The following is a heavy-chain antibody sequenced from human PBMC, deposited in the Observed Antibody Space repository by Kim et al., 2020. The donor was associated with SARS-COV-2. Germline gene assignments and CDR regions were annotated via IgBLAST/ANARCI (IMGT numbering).Heavy chain of an antibody. CDR1: GFTFSSYS. V-gene: IGHV3-21*01. CDR3: ARDGGSWDYYGSGSYYKEAYYGMDV. J-gene: IGHJ6*02. CDR2: ISSSSSYI. D-gene: IGHD3-10*01. Sequence: GGSLRLSCAASGFTFSSYSMNWVRQAPGKGLEWVSSISSSSSYIYYADSVKGRFTISRDNAKNSLYLQMNSLRAEDTAVYYCARDGGSWDYYGSGSYYKEAYYGMDVWGQGTTVTVSS.